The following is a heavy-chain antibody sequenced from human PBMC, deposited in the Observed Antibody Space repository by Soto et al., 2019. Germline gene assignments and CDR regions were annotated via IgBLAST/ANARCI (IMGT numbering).Heavy chain of an antibody. V-gene: IGHV3-7*05. CDR2: IKQDGSEK. Sequence: EVQLVESGGGLVQPGGSLRLSCAASGFTFSSYWMSWVRQAPGKGLEWVANIKQDGSEKYYVDSVKGRFTISRDNAKNSLYLQMNSLRAEDTAVYYCASNLELSGRYYYGMDVWGQGTTVTVS. D-gene: IGHD3-10*01. J-gene: IGHJ6*02. CDR3: ASNLELSGRYYYGMDV. CDR1: GFTFSSYW.